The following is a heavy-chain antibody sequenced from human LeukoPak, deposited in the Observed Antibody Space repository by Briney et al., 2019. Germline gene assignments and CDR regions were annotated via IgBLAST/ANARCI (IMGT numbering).Heavy chain of an antibody. CDR3: ARGRGTTMVRGVITNYFDL. CDR2: IDPNSGGT. Sequence: ASVKVSCKASGYTFTAHYIHWVRQAPGQGLEWMGWIDPNSGGTNYAQKFLGSVTMTGDTSINTALMELSRLRSDDTAIYYCARGRGTTMVRGVITNYFDLWGRGSLVTVSS. CDR1: GYTFTAHY. J-gene: IGHJ2*01. D-gene: IGHD3-10*01. V-gene: IGHV1-2*02.